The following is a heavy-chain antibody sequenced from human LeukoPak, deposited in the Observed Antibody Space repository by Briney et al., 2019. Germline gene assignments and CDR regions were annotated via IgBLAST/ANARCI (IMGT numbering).Heavy chain of an antibody. J-gene: IGHJ4*02. CDR2: IYYSGST. CDR1: GGSISSYY. CDR3: ATDRQVLLPFES. D-gene: IGHD2-8*02. V-gene: IGHV4-59*12. Sequence: SETLSLTCTVSGGSISSYYWSWLRQPPGKGLEWIGYIYYSGSTNYNPSLNSRVTISVDTSKNQFSLKLSSVTAADTAVYYCATDRQVLLPFESWGQGTLVTVSS.